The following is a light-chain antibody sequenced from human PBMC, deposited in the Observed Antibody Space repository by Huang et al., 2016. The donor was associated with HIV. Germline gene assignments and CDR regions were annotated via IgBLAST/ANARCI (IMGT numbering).Light chain of an antibody. CDR3: MQTLQTPWT. V-gene: IGKV2-28*01. CDR2: LGS. J-gene: IGKJ1*01. Sequence: DIVMTQSPFSLPVTPGEPASISCRASQSLLHSNGYNYLNWYLQKPGQSPQLLIYLGSNRASGVPERFSGSGSGTDFTLKISRVEAEDVGVYYCMQTLQTPWTFGQGTKVEIK. CDR1: QSLLHSNGYNY.